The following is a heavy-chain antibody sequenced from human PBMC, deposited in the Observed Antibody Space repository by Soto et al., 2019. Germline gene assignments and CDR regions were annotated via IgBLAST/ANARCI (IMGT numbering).Heavy chain of an antibody. V-gene: IGHV3-15*07. CDR3: TTGSVEGY. J-gene: IGHJ4*02. Sequence: EVQLVESGGGLVKPGGSLRLSCAASGFTISSAWMNWVRQAPGKGLEWVGRIKTKTQGETTDYAAPVKGRFTISRDDSENTLSLQMNSPRIEDTAVYYCTTGSVEGYWGQGTLVTVSS. CDR2: IKTKTQGETT. D-gene: IGHD1-26*01. CDR1: GFTISSAW.